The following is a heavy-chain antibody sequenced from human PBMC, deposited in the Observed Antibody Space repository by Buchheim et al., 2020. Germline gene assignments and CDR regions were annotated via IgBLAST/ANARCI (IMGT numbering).Heavy chain of an antibody. V-gene: IGHV4-31*03. J-gene: IGHJ6*03. CDR2: IHYSGST. D-gene: IGHD3-3*01. CDR3: ARAWEYDFWSGYTSGHYYYMDV. CDR1: GGSITSGGYY. Sequence: QVQLQESGPGLVKPSQTLSLTCTVSGGSITSGGYYWSWIRQHPGKGLEWIGYIHYSGSTYYNPSLKSRVTISVDTSKNQFSLKLSSVTAADTAVYYCARAWEYDFWSGYTSGHYYYMDVWGKGTT.